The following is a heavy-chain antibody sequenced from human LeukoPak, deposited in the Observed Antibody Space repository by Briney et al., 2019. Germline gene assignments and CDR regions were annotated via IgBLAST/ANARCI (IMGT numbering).Heavy chain of an antibody. CDR3: ARAKPKNMVRGLIMRRESRYYFDY. CDR2: ISAYNGNT. CDR1: GYTFTGYY. D-gene: IGHD3-10*01. V-gene: IGHV1-18*04. J-gene: IGHJ4*02. Sequence: ASVKVSCKASGYTFTGYYMHWVRQAPGQGLEWMGWISAYNGNTNYAQKLQGRVTITADKSTSTAYMELSSLRSEDTAVYYCARAKPKNMVRGLIMRRESRYYFDYWGQGTLVTVSS.